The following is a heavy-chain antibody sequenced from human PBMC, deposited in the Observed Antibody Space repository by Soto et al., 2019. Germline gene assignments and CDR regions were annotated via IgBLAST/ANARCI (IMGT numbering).Heavy chain of an antibody. Sequence: QITLKESGPTLVKPTQTLTLTCTFSGFSLSTRGVGVGWIRQPPGEALEWLALIYWDDAKRYSPSLKSRLTIPNDTSKNQVVLTMTNMDPVDTATYYCAHRPGSSWYKGGADFDYWGQGTLVTVSS. CDR2: IYWDDAK. CDR1: GFSLSTRGVG. D-gene: IGHD6-13*01. V-gene: IGHV2-5*02. J-gene: IGHJ4*02. CDR3: AHRPGSSWYKGGADFDY.